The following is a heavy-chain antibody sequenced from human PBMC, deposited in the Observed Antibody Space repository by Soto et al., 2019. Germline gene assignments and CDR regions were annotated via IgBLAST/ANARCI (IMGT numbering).Heavy chain of an antibody. Sequence: SVKVSCKASGGTFSSYAISWVRQAPGQGLEWMGGIIPIFGTANYAQKFQGRVTITADESTSTAYMELSSLRSEDTAVYYCAMTHVDTAMGPFDYWGQGTLVTVS. V-gene: IGHV1-69*13. CDR2: IIPIFGTA. D-gene: IGHD5-18*01. CDR3: AMTHVDTAMGPFDY. CDR1: GGTFSSYA. J-gene: IGHJ4*02.